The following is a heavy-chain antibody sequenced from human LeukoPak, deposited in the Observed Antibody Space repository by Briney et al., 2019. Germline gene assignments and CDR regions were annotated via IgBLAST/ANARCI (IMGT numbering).Heavy chain of an antibody. Sequence: AGGSLRLSCAASGFTFSSYGMSWVRQAPGKGLEWVSAISGSGGSTYYADSVKGRFTISRDNSKNTLYLQMNSLRAEDTAVYYCARRAGGLARNNWFDPWGQGTLVTVSS. D-gene: IGHD3-16*01. V-gene: IGHV3-23*01. CDR3: ARRAGGLARNNWFDP. J-gene: IGHJ5*02. CDR2: ISGSGGST. CDR1: GFTFSSYG.